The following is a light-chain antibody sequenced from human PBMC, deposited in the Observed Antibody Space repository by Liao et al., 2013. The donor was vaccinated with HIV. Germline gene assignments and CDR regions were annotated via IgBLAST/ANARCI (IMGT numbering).Light chain of an antibody. CDR2: KDS. J-gene: IGLJ2*01. Sequence: SYELTQPPSVSVSPGQTARITCSGDALPKQYAYWYQQKPGQAPVLVIYKDSERPSGIPERFSGSNSGNTATLTISGTQAVDEADYYCHTWDSSTVVFGGGTKLTVL. V-gene: IGLV3-25*02. CDR3: HTWDSSTVV. CDR1: ALPKQY.